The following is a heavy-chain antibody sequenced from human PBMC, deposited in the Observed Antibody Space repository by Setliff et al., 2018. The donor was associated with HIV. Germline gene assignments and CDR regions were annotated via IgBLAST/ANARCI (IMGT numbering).Heavy chain of an antibody. J-gene: IGHJ1*01. D-gene: IGHD2-21*02. CDR3: ASRGIVVVTMSMPDEFFVH. CDR2: ISYSGKT. CDR1: GVPTSASTYY. V-gene: IGHV4-39*01. Sequence: SETLSLTCTVSGVPTSASTYYWGWIRQPPGKGLDWIGYISYSGKTYYNPSLKSRVTISVDRSRNQFSLTLNSVTAADTATYYCASRGIVVVTMSMPDEFFVHWGHGTLVTVSS.